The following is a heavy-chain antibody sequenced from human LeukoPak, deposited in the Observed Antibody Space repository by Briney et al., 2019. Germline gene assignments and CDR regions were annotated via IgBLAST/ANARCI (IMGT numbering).Heavy chain of an antibody. D-gene: IGHD5-12*01. CDR1: GYSSSNYY. J-gene: IGHJ4*02. Sequence: PSETLSLTCSVSGYSSSNYYWSWFRQPPGKGLEWIGLINTSGRTNYNPCLKSRVTMSVNTSNSQFSLCVTSVTAADTAVYFCARGSGWLPSNWGQGTLVTVSS. CDR2: INTSGRT. V-gene: IGHV4-4*09. CDR3: ARGSGWLPSN.